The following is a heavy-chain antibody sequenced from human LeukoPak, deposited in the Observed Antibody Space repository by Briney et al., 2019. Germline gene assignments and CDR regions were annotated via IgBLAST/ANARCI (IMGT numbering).Heavy chain of an antibody. CDR2: IIAYNGNT. J-gene: IGHJ4*02. D-gene: IGHD2-2*01. CDR3: ARARPGAYCGTTSCFSDY. V-gene: IGHV1-18*01. Sequence: ASVKVSCKASGYIFTSYGISWVRQGPGQGLEWVGWIIAYNGNTKFAPNLQDRVTMTTDTSTATAYMELRSLRLNDTAVYFCARARPGAYCGTTSCFSDYWGPGTLVSVSS. CDR1: GYIFTSYG.